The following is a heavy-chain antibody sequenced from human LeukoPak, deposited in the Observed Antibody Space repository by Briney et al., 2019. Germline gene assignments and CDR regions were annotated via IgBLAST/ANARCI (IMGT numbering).Heavy chain of an antibody. J-gene: IGHJ6*02. Sequence: SETLSLTCAVYGGSFSSYYWSWIRQPPGKGLEWIGYIYYSGSTNYNPSLKSRVTMSVDTSKNQSSLKLSSVTAADTAVYYCARQMVIAAAGTGDYYYGMDVWGQGTTVTVSS. D-gene: IGHD6-13*01. CDR3: ARQMVIAAAGTGDYYYGMDV. V-gene: IGHV4-59*08. CDR2: IYYSGST. CDR1: GGSFSSYY.